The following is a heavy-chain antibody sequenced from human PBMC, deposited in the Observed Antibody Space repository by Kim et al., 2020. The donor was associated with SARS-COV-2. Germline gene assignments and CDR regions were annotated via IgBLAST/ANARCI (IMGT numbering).Heavy chain of an antibody. CDR1: GFTFSSYA. CDR2: ISSNGGST. V-gene: IGHV3-64D*06. Sequence: GGSLRLSCSASGFTFSSYAMHWVRQAPGKGLEYVSAISSNGGSTYYADSVKGRFTISRDNSKNTLYLQMSSLRAEDTAVYYCVKDGGMTVIWGFFDYWGQGTLVTVSA. CDR3: VKDGGMTVIWGFFDY. D-gene: IGHD4-4*01. J-gene: IGHJ4*02.